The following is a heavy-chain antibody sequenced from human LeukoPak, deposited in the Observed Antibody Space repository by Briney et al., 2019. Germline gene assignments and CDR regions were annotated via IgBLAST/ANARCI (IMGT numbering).Heavy chain of an antibody. Sequence: PGGSLRLSCAASGFTFSSYGMHWVRQAPGKGLEWVAFIRYDGSNKYYADSVKGRFTISRDNSKNTLYLQMNSLRAEDTAVYYCARDGYYYDSSPTFDYWGQGTLVTVSS. J-gene: IGHJ4*02. V-gene: IGHV3-30*02. CDR3: ARDGYYYDSSPTFDY. CDR2: IRYDGSNK. CDR1: GFTFSSYG. D-gene: IGHD3-22*01.